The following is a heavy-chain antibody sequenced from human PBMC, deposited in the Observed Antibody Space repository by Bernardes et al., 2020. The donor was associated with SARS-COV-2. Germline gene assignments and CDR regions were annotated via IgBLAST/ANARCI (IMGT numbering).Heavy chain of an antibody. D-gene: IGHD3-3*01. V-gene: IGHV3-7*01. Sequence: GGSLRLSCGASGFSFSDYVMTWVRHIPGKGLEWVASVKEDGTKTFYLDSVRGRFTISRDNDKKTLYLQMSGLRADDTAVYYCAREEAVESYGWFASWGQGTLVTVSS. CDR1: GFSFSDYV. CDR2: VKEDGTKT. J-gene: IGHJ5*01. CDR3: AREEAVESYGWFAS.